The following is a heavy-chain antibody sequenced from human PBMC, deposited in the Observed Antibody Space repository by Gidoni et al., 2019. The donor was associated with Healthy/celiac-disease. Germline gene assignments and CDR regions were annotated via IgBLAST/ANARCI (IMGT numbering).Heavy chain of an antibody. CDR2: ISYDGSNK. Sequence: QVQLVESGRGVVQPGRSLRLSCAASGFTFSSYAMHWVRQAPGKGLEWVAVISYDGSNKYYADSVKGRFTISRDNSKNTLYLQMNSLRAEDTAVYYCARLDSSGYYYYFDYWGQGTLVTVSS. V-gene: IGHV3-30-3*01. CDR3: ARLDSSGYYYYFDY. CDR1: GFTFSSYA. D-gene: IGHD3-22*01. J-gene: IGHJ4*02.